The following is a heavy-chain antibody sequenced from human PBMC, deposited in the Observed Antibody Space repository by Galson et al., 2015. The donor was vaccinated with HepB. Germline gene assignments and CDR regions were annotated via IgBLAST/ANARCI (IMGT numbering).Heavy chain of an antibody. V-gene: IGHV1-69*13. CDR1: GGTFSSYA. CDR3: AGTHCSNGVCYAGFQYYYYMDV. CDR2: IIPRFKTA. D-gene: IGHD2-8*01. Sequence: SVKVSCKASGGTFSSYAISWVRQAPGQGLEWMGGIIPRFKTAKYAQKFQNRVTISADESTSTAYMELTSLRSEDTAVYYCAGTHCSNGVCYAGFQYYYYMDVWGKGTTVTVSS. J-gene: IGHJ6*03.